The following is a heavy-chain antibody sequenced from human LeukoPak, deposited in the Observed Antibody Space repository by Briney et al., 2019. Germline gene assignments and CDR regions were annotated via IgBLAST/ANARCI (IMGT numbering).Heavy chain of an antibody. Sequence: GASVKVSCKASGGTFSSYAISWVRQAPGQGLEWMGGIIPIFGTANYAQKFQGRVTITTDESTSTAYMELSSLRSEDTAVYYCARRYSGSWPDAFDIWGQGTMVTVSS. J-gene: IGHJ3*02. CDR3: ARRYSGSWPDAFDI. D-gene: IGHD1-26*01. V-gene: IGHV1-69*05. CDR1: GGTFSSYA. CDR2: IIPIFGTA.